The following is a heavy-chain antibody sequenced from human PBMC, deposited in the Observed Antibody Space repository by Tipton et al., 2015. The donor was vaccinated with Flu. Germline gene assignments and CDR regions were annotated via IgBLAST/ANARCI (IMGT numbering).Heavy chain of an antibody. CDR3: ARAEGSVWAGYYYGLDV. CDR1: GGSISRGSYY. Sequence: TLSLTCTASGGSISRGSYYYNWIRQPAGEGLEWIGRIYTNTNTNYKASLKSRVSISVDTSKNHFSLEVRSVTAADTAIYFCARAEGSVWAGYYYGLDVWGQGTTVTVSS. D-gene: IGHD6-19*01. V-gene: IGHV4-61*02. J-gene: IGHJ6*02. CDR2: IYTNTNT.